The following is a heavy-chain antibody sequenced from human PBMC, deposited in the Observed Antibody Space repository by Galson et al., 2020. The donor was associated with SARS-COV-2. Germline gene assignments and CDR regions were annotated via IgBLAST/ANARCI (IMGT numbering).Heavy chain of an antibody. Sequence: SGPTLVKPTQTLTLTCPFSGSSLSPSGVGVGWIRQPPGKALEWLALLYWDDDKRYSPSQKSRLTITKDTSKNQLVLTMTNMDPVDTATYYWARQWLLPRSNWFDPWGQGTLVTGSS. CDR3: ARQWLLPRSNWFDP. D-gene: IGHD3-22*01. J-gene: IGHJ5*02. CDR1: GSSLSPSGVG. CDR2: LYWDDDK. V-gene: IGHV2-5*02.